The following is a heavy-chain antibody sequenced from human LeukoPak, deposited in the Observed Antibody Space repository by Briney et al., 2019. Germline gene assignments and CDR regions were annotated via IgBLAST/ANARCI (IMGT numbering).Heavy chain of an antibody. CDR1: GFTFSSYS. CDR3: AREGITAMADAWNDY. Sequence: GGSLRLSCAASGFTFSSYSMNWVRQAPGKGLEWVYSIGTTSNAMYYADSLKGRFTISRDNAESSLYLQMNSLRVEDTAVYFCAREGITAMADAWNDYWGQGTLVTVSS. J-gene: IGHJ4*02. D-gene: IGHD5-18*01. V-gene: IGHV3-21*01. CDR2: IGTTSNAM.